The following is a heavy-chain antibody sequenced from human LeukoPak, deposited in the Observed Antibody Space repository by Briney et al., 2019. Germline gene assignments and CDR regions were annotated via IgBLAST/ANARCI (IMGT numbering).Heavy chain of an antibody. CDR2: ISAYDGNT. V-gene: IGHV1-18*01. CDR1: GYTFTSYG. J-gene: IGHJ5*02. Sequence: ASVKVSCKASGYTFTSYGISWVRQAPGQGLEWMGWISAYDGNTNYAQKLQGRVTMTTDTSTSTAYMELRSLRSDDTAVYYCARAAVPAAIVIWFDPWGQGTLVTVSS. D-gene: IGHD2-2*01. CDR3: ARAAVPAAIVIWFDP.